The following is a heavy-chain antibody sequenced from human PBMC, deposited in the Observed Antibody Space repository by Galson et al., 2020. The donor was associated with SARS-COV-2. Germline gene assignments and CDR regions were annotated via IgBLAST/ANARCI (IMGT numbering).Heavy chain of an antibody. CDR3: ANSPDIVVAGDAFDI. CDR2: IYHSGST. Sequence: SETLSLTCAVSGGSISSSNWWSWVRQPPGKGLEWIGEIYHSGSTNYNPSLKSRVTISVDKSKNQFSLKLSSVTAADTAVYYCANSPDIVVAGDAFDIWGQGTMVTVSS. D-gene: IGHD2-2*01. V-gene: IGHV4-4*02. CDR1: GGSISSSNW. J-gene: IGHJ3*02.